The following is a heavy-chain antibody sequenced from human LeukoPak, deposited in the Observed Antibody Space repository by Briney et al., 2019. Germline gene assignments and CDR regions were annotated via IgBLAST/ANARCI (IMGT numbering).Heavy chain of an antibody. V-gene: IGHV4-34*01. CDR2: INHSGST. J-gene: IGHJ4*02. Sequence: NASETLSLTCAVYGGSFSGYYWSWIRQPPGKGLEWIGEINHSGSTNYNPSLKSRVTISVDTSKNQFSLKLSSVTAADTAVYYCARGNSLLGYWGQGTLVTVSS. CDR3: ARGNSLLGY. D-gene: IGHD3-10*01. CDR1: GGSFSGYY.